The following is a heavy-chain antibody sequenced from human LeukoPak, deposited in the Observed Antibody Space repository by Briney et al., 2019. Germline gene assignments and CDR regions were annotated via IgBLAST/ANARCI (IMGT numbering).Heavy chain of an antibody. CDR1: GFTFSSYT. Sequence: PGGSLRLSCAASGFTFSSYTMNWVRQAPGKGLEWVSSISSGGTYKYYADSVKGRFTISRDTAQNSLYLQMNSLRAEDSSVYYCARPTTVTTISADAFDIWGRGTMVTVSS. CDR3: ARPTTVTTISADAFDI. D-gene: IGHD4-17*01. J-gene: IGHJ3*02. V-gene: IGHV3-21*01. CDR2: ISSGGTYK.